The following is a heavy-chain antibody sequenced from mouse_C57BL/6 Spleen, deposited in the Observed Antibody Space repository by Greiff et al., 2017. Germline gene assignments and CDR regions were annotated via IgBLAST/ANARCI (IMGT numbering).Heavy chain of an antibody. CDR1: GYSITSGYY. J-gene: IGHJ2*01. CDR2: ISYDGSN. D-gene: IGHD2-10*02. V-gene: IGHV3-6*01. Sequence: EVQRVESGPGLVKPSQSLSLTCSVTGYSITSGYYWNWIRQFPGNKLEWMGYISYDGSNNYNPSLKNRISITRDTSKNQFFLKLNSVTTEDTATYYCAREGYGNYLDYWGQGTTLTVSS. CDR3: AREGYGNYLDY.